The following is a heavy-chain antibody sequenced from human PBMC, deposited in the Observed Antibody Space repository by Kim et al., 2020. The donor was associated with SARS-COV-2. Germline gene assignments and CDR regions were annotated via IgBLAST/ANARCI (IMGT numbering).Heavy chain of an antibody. Sequence: ARFTISRPNSKNTLYLQMNSLRAEDTAVYYCARWGYYDSSGYYSEYYFDYWGQGTLVTVSS. V-gene: IGHV3-53*04. D-gene: IGHD3-22*01. CDR3: ARWGYYDSSGYYSEYYFDY. J-gene: IGHJ4*02.